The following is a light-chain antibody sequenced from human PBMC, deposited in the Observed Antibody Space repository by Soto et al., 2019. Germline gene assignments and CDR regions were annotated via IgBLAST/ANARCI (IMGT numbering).Light chain of an antibody. CDR2: VAS. CDR1: QSINIY. CDR3: QQSFSTPQT. V-gene: IGKV1-39*01. J-gene: IGKJ4*01. Sequence: DIQMTQSPSSLSASVGDSVTITCRASQSINIYLSWYQQKPGKAPKLLINVASTLQGGVPSRFSGSGSGTELTLAISSLQSEDSATYYCQQSFSTPQTFGGGTKVDIK.